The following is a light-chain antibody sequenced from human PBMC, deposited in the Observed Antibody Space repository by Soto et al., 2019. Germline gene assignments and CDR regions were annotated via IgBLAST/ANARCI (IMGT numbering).Light chain of an antibody. CDR2: GAS. CDR3: QQYGSSPFT. Sequence: EIVLTQSPGTLSLSPGERATLSCRASQSVSSNYLTWYQQKPGQAPRLLIYGASSRATGIPDRFSGSGSGTDFTLTISILEPEDFAVYYWQQYGSSPFTFGPGTKVDIK. V-gene: IGKV3-20*01. J-gene: IGKJ3*01. CDR1: QSVSSNY.